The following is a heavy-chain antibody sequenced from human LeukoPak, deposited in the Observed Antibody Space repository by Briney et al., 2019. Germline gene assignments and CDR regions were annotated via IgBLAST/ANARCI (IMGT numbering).Heavy chain of an antibody. V-gene: IGHV3-43*02. J-gene: IGHJ4*02. Sequence: PGGSLRLSCAAPGFMVHDYAIHWVRQAPGKGLEWVSLISGDGGSTFYADSVEGRFTISRVNSKNSLYLQMNSLRSDDTALYYCARESESSGWYDYWGQGTLVTVSS. CDR3: ARESESSGWYDY. CDR1: GFMVHDYA. D-gene: IGHD6-19*01. CDR2: ISGDGGST.